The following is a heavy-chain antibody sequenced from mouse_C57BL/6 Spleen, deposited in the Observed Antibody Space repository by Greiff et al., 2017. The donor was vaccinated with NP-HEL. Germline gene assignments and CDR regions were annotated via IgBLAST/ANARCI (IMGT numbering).Heavy chain of an antibody. CDR3: ARSSGYYVDYFDY. Sequence: QVQLQQPGAELVRPGTSVKLSCKASGYTFTSYWMHWVKQRPGQGLEWIGVIDPSDSYTNYNQKFKGKATLTVDTSSRTAYMQLSSLTSEDSAVYYCARSSGYYVDYFDYWGQGTTLTVSS. V-gene: IGHV1-59*01. D-gene: IGHD2-3*01. CDR2: IDPSDSYT. CDR1: GYTFTSYW. J-gene: IGHJ2*01.